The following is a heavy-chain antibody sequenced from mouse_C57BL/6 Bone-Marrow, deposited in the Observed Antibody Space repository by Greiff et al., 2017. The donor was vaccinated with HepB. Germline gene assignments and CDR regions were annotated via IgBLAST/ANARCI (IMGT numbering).Heavy chain of an antibody. V-gene: IGHV1-55*01. CDR1: GYTFTSYW. D-gene: IGHD1-1*01. Sequence: VQLQQPGAELVKPGASVKMSCKASGYTFTSYWITWVKQRPGQGLEWIGDIYPGSGSTNYNEKFKSKATLTVDTSSSTAYMQLSSLTSEDSAVYYCARSGISNSAMDYWGQGTSVTVSS. CDR3: ARSGISNSAMDY. J-gene: IGHJ4*01. CDR2: IYPGSGST.